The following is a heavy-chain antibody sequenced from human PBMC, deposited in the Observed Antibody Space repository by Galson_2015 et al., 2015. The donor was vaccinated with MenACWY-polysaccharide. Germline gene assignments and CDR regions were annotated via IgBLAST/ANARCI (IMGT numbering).Heavy chain of an antibody. CDR2: INHSGST. V-gene: IGHV4-34*01. Sequence: LSLTCAVYGGSFSGYYGGWNRQPPGKGLEWIGEINHSGSTRYNPSLKSRVTISVDTAKNQFSLKLSSVTAADTAMYYCVRPSRMGPSRAFDFWGQGTLVTVSS. CDR1: GGSFSGYY. D-gene: IGHD2-2*01. CDR3: VRPSRMGPSRAFDF. J-gene: IGHJ4*02.